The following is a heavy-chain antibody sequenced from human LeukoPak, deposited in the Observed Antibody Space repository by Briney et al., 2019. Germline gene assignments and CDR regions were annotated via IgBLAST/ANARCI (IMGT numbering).Heavy chain of an antibody. D-gene: IGHD6-6*01. J-gene: IGHJ4*02. CDR1: GYTFTSYD. Sequence: ASVKVSCKASGYTFTSYDINWVRQATGQGLGWMGWMNPNSGNTGYARKFQGRVTITRNTSISTAYMELSSLRSEDTAVYYCARGGIAARTDYWGQGTLVTVSS. CDR3: ARGGIAARTDY. CDR2: MNPNSGNT. V-gene: IGHV1-8*03.